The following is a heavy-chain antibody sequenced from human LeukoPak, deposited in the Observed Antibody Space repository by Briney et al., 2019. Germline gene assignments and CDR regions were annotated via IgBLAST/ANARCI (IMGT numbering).Heavy chain of an antibody. D-gene: IGHD1-26*01. CDR1: GFTFSTYS. CDR3: AGVGTTRFDY. V-gene: IGHV3-48*02. CDR2: ISGSSSAI. J-gene: IGHJ4*02. Sequence: GGSLRLSCAASGFTFSTYSMNWVRQAPGRGLEWVSYISGSSSAIYYADSVKGRFTISRDNAKNSLYLQMNSLRDEDTAVYYCAGVGTTRFDYWGQGTLVTVSS.